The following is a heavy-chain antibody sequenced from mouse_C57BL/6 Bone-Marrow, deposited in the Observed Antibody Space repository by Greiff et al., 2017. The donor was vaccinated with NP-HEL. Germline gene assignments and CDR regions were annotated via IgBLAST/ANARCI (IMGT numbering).Heavy chain of an antibody. CDR2: IYPGDGDT. D-gene: IGHD1-1*01. CDR1: GYAFSSYW. J-gene: IGHJ1*03. V-gene: IGHV1-80*01. Sequence: QVQLQQSGAELVKPGASVKISCKASGYAFSSYWMNWVKQRPGKGLEWIGQIYPGDGDTNYNGKFKGKATLTADKSSSTAYMQLSSLTSEDSAVYFCARWEYGRSYDVWGKGTTITVSS. CDR3: ARWEYGRSYDV.